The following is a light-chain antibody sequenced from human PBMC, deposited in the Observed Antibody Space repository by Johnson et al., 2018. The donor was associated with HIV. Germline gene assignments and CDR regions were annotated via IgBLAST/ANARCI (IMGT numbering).Light chain of an antibody. J-gene: IGLJ1*01. CDR1: RSNIGDNF. CDR3: GTWDSSLSGYV. CDR2: DNS. V-gene: IGLV1-51*01. Sequence: QAVLTQPPSVSAAPGQKVTISCSGNRSNIGDNFVSWYQHLPGTAPKLLVYDNSKRPSGIPHRFSATKSGTSATLGIPGLQTGDEADYYCGTWDSSLSGYVFGTGTKVTVL.